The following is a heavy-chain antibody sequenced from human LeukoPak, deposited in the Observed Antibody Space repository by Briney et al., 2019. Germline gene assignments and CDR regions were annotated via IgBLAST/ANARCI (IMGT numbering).Heavy chain of an antibody. CDR2: IYHSGST. D-gene: IGHD2-2*01. Sequence: SETLSLTCTVSGYSISSGYYWGWIRQPPGKGLEWIGSIYHSGSTYYNPSLKSRVTISVDTSKNQFSLKLSSVTAADTAVYHCARQGQYCSSTSCYLGYWGQGTLVTVSS. V-gene: IGHV4-38-2*02. CDR1: GYSISSGYY. J-gene: IGHJ4*02. CDR3: ARQGQYCSSTSCYLGY.